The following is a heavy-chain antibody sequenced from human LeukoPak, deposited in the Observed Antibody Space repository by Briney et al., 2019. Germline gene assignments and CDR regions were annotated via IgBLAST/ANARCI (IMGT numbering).Heavy chain of an antibody. D-gene: IGHD3-10*02. Sequence: GGSLRLSCAASGFTFSNYAMSWVRQAPGKGLEWVSAISGSASSTYYADSVKGRFTISRDNFKNTLYLQMNSLRAEDTAVYYCAELGITMIGGVWGKGTTVTISS. V-gene: IGHV3-23*01. CDR3: AELGITMIGGV. CDR2: ISGSASST. CDR1: GFTFSNYA. J-gene: IGHJ6*04.